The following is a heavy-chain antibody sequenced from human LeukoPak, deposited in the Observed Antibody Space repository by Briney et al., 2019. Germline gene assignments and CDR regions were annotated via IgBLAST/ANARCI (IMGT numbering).Heavy chain of an antibody. CDR3: AREAYYDSIGNYYYYYGMDV. CDR2: INPNSGGT. V-gene: IGHV1-2*02. D-gene: IGHD3-22*01. Sequence: ASVTVSCKASGYTFTGYYMHWVRQAPGQGLEWMGWINPNSGGTNYAQKFQGRVTMTRDTSISTAYMELSRLRSDDTAVYYCAREAYYDSIGNYYYYYGMDVWGQGTTVTVSS. J-gene: IGHJ6*02. CDR1: GYTFTGYY.